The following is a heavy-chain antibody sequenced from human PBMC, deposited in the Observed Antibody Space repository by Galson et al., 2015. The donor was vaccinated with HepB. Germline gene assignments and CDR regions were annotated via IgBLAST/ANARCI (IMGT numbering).Heavy chain of an antibody. D-gene: IGHD7-27*01. CDR1: GFTFSNYG. CDR2: ILYDGSKK. CDR3: TNLGIGRRSNYYFDY. J-gene: IGHJ4*02. Sequence: SLRLSCAASGFTFSNYGMHWVRQAPGKALEWVAVILYDGSKKYYADSVKGRFTISRDNSKNTLYLQMNSLSTEDTAIYYCTNLGIGRRSNYYFDYWGQGTLVTVSS. V-gene: IGHV3-30*18.